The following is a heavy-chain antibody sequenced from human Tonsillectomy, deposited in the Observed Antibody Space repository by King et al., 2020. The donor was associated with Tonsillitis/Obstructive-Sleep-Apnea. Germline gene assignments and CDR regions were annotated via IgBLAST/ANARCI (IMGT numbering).Heavy chain of an antibody. CDR3: ARNYGDYVAPDWYFDL. D-gene: IGHD4-17*01. V-gene: IGHV7-4-1*02. Sequence: QLVQSGSELKKPGASVKVSCKASAFPFTSYAMNWVRQAPGQGLEWMGWINTNTGNPTYAQGFTGRFVFSLDTSVSTAYLQISSLKAEDTAVYYCARNYGDYVAPDWYFDLWGRGTLVTVSS. CDR1: AFPFTSYA. J-gene: IGHJ2*01. CDR2: INTNTGNP.